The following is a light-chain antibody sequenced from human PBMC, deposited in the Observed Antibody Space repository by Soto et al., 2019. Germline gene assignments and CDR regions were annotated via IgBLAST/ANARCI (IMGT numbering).Light chain of an antibody. CDR3: QHSNTYTWT. CDR1: QSISSW. V-gene: IGKV1-5*03. Sequence: QLTHPPSILAASVGDRFTITCRASQSISSWLSWYQQKPGKAPNXXIHKASHLESGVPSRFSGNGSGTECTITISSLKKGDVATYDCQHSNTYTWTFGQGTEVDNK. J-gene: IGKJ1*01. CDR2: KAS.